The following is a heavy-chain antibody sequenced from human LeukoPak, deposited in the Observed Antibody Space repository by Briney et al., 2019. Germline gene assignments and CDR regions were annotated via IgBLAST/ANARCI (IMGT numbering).Heavy chain of an antibody. V-gene: IGHV3-48*04. CDR1: GFTFSSYS. D-gene: IGHD3-10*01. J-gene: IGHJ4*02. CDR2: ISSSSTTI. Sequence: AGGSLRLSCAASGFTFSSYSMMWVRQAPGKGLEWVSYISSSSTTIHYADSVKGRFTISRDNAKNSLYLQMNSLRAEDTAVYYCARGMVYGSGSPFDYWGQGTLVTVSS. CDR3: ARGMVYGSGSPFDY.